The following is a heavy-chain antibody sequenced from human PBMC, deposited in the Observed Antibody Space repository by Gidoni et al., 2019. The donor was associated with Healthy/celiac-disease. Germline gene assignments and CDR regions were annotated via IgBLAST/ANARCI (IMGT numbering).Heavy chain of an antibody. J-gene: IGHJ3*02. CDR3: ARDKWELLQVSMNDAFDI. CDR1: GFPFSSYG. V-gene: IGHV3-30*03. Sequence: QVQLVESGGGVVQPGRSLRLSCAASGFPFSSYGLHWVRQAPGKGLGWVAVISYDGSNKYYADSVKGRFTISRDNSKNTLYLQMNSLRAEDTAVYYCARDKWELLQVSMNDAFDIWGQGTMVTVSS. D-gene: IGHD1-26*01. CDR2: ISYDGSNK.